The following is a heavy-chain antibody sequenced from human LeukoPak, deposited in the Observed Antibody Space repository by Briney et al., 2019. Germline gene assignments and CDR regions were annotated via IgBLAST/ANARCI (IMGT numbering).Heavy chain of an antibody. J-gene: IGHJ4*02. CDR1: GFTITDYY. CDR2: INPNSGGT. D-gene: IGHD3-16*01. CDR3: ARDPTGGIDY. Sequence: ASVKVSCKASGFTITDYYMHWVRQAPGQGLEWMGWINPNSGGTIYAQKFQGRVTMTRDTSISTAYMELSRLRSDDTAVYYCARDPTGGIDYWGQGTLVTVSS. V-gene: IGHV1-2*02.